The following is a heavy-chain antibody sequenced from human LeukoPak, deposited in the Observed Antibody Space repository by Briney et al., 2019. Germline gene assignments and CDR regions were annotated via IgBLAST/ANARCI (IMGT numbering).Heavy chain of an antibody. J-gene: IGHJ6*04. D-gene: IGHD3-10*01. V-gene: IGHV3-23*01. CDR3: ANGPFFLIGELLLGFYNYGMDV. CDR2: ISGSGGST. Sequence: GGSLRLSCAASGFTFRSYAWTWVSQAPGKGLDWVSAISGSGGSTYYADSVKGRFTITRENSKNTLYLKMTSLREKDTALYYYANGPFFLIGELLLGFYNYGMDVWGKGTTVTVSS. CDR1: GFTFRSYA.